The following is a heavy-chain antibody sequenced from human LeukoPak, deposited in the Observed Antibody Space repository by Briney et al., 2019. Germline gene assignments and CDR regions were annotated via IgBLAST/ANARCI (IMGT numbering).Heavy chain of an antibody. J-gene: IGHJ4*02. CDR1: GFTFSSYA. D-gene: IGHD3-16*02. CDR2: ISYDGNNK. V-gene: IGHV3-30-3*01. Sequence: PGKSLRLSCAASGFTFSSYAMHWVRQAPGKGLEWVAVISYDGNNKYYADSVKGRFTFSRDNSKNTLYLQMDSLRTEDTAVYYCARDREISQGSQDYFDYWGQGTLVTVSS. CDR3: ARDREISQGSQDYFDY.